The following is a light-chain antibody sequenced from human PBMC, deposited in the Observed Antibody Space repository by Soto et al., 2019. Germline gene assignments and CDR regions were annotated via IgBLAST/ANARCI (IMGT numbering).Light chain of an antibody. CDR1: SSYVGSYTL. CDR2: EVS. J-gene: IGLJ1*01. Sequence: QSALTQPASVSGSPGQSITISCAGSSSYVGSYTLVSWYQQHPGKVPKLMIYEVSKRPSGVSVRFSGSRSGNTASLTISGLQAEDEADYFCWSYAGSFTYVCGTGTIVTVL. V-gene: IGLV2-23*02. CDR3: WSYAGSFTYV.